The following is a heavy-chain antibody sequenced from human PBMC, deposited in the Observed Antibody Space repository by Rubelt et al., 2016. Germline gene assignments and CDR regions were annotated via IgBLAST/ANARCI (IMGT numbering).Heavy chain of an antibody. CDR2: IKSKTDGGTT. D-gene: IGHD3-22*01. J-gene: IGHJ5*02. V-gene: IGHV3-15*01. CDR3: TTDRYYYDSSGFPWFDP. CDR1: GFTFSNAW. Sequence: SLRLSRAASGFTFSNAWMSWVRQAPGKGLEWVGRIKSKTDGGTTDYAAPVKGRFTISRDDSKNTLYLQMNSLKTEDTAVCYCTTDRYYYDSSGFPWFDPWGQGTLVTVSS.